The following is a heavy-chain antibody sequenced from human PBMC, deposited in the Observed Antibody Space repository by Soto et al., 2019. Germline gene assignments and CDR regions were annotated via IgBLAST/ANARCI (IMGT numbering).Heavy chain of an antibody. D-gene: IGHD3-10*01. CDR3: ARGHHGTMVRGVIVDY. J-gene: IGHJ4*02. V-gene: IGHV1-8*01. Sequence: SVKVSCKASGYTFTSYDINWVRQATGQGLEWMGWMNPNSGNTGYAQKFQGRVTMTRNTSISTAYMELSSLRSEDTAVYYCARGHHGTMVRGVIVDYWGQGTLVTVSS. CDR2: MNPNSGNT. CDR1: GYTFTSYD.